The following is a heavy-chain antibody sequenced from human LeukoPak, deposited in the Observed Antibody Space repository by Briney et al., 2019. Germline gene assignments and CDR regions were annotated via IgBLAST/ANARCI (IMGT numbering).Heavy chain of an antibody. D-gene: IGHD6-19*01. J-gene: IGHJ5*02. Sequence: SETLSLTCAVYGGSFSGYYWSWLRQPPGKGLEWIGEINHSGSTNYNPSLKSRVTISVDTSKNQFSLKLSSVTAADTAVYYCARGTGIAVAGTNWFDPWGQGTLVTVSS. CDR1: GGSFSGYY. CDR2: INHSGST. CDR3: ARGTGIAVAGTNWFDP. V-gene: IGHV4-34*01.